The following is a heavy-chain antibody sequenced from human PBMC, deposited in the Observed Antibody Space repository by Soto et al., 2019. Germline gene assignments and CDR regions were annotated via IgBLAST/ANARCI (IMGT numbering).Heavy chain of an antibody. CDR2: INPNSGGT. J-gene: IGHJ4*02. CDR1: GYTFTGYY. V-gene: IGHV1-2*04. Sequence: GASLKVSCKASGYTFTGYYMHWVRQAPGQGLEWMGWINPNSGGTNYAQKFQGWVTMTRDTSISTAYMELSRLRSDDTAVYYCARDPSPLWFGELSYFDYWGQGTLVTVSS. CDR3: ARDPSPLWFGELSYFDY. D-gene: IGHD3-10*01.